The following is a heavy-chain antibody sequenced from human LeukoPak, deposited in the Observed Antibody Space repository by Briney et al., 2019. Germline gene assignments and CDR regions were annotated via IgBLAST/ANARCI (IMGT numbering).Heavy chain of an antibody. V-gene: IGHV4-39*01. J-gene: IGHJ5*02. CDR3: ARHRRYYDSSGYYNWFDP. Sequence: SETLSLTCTVSGASISGSGYYWGWIRQPPGKGLEWIGNIYDSGSTYYNPSLKSRVTISVDTSKNQFSLKLSSVTAADTAVYYCARHRRYYDSSGYYNWFDPWGQGTLVTVFS. D-gene: IGHD3-22*01. CDR2: IYDSGST. CDR1: GASISGSGYY.